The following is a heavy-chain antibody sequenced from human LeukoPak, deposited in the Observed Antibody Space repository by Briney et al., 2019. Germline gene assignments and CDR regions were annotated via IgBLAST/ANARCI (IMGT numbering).Heavy chain of an antibody. CDR3: AYYHVNEEPPTF. CDR1: GFTFSSYN. V-gene: IGHV3-21*01. Sequence: NPGGSRLSCAASGFTFSSYNMNWVRQPPGQGLEWVSSITSGSSHIYYADSVKGRFTISRDNAKNSLYLQMNSLRAEDTAVYYCAYYHVNEEPPTFWGQGTLVTVSS. D-gene: IGHD1-1*01. J-gene: IGHJ4*02. CDR2: ITSGSSHI.